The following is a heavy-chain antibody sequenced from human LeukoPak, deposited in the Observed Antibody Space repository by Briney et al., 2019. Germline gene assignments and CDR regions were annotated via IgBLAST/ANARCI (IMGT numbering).Heavy chain of an antibody. J-gene: IGHJ6*03. CDR1: GFTFDDYA. V-gene: IGHV3-9*01. CDR3: AKASGSYYYYYIDV. Sequence: GRSLRLSCAASGFTFDDYAMHWVRQAPGKGLEWVSGISWNSGNIDYADSVKGRFTISRDNAKNSLYLQMNSLRAEDTALYYCAKASGSYYYYYIDVWGKGTTVTVSS. CDR2: ISWNSGNI. D-gene: IGHD3-10*01.